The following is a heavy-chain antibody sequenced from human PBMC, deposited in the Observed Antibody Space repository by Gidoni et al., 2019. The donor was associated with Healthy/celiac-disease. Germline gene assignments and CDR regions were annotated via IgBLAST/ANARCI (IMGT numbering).Heavy chain of an antibody. J-gene: IGHJ4*02. CDR3: ARDRGDYIAARPDY. CDR2: ISYDGSNK. CDR1: VFPFSSYA. V-gene: IGHV3-30-3*01. Sequence: VQLLESGGGVVQPGRSLSLSCEASVFPFSSYAMHWVRQVPGKGLEWVAVISYDGSNKYYADSVKGRFTISRDNSKNTLYLQMNSLRAEDTAVYYCARDRGDYIAARPDYWGQGTLVTVSS. D-gene: IGHD6-6*01.